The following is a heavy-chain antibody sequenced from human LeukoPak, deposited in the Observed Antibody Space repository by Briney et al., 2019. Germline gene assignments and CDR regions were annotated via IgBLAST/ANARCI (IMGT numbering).Heavy chain of an antibody. CDR1: GFTFSSYA. J-gene: IGHJ6*02. V-gene: IGHV3-23*01. Sequence: PGGSLRLSCAASGFTFSSYAMSWVRQAPGKGLEWVSAISGSGGSTYYADSVKGRFTISRDNSKNTLYLQMNSLRAEDTAVYYCAKHYDYVWGSYSPGADYGMDVWGQGTTVTVSS. CDR2: ISGSGGST. D-gene: IGHD3-16*01. CDR3: AKHYDYVWGSYSPGADYGMDV.